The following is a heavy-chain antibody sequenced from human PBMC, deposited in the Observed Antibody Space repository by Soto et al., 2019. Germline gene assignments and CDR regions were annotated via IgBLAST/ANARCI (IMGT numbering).Heavy chain of an antibody. CDR1: GDSVSSNSAA. CDR2: TYYRSKWYN. CDR3: ARAVLAGSDWLGMPDY. Sequence: SQTLSLTCAISGDSVSSNSAAWNWIRQSPSRGLEWLGRTYYRSKWYNDYAVSVKSRITVNPDTSKNQFFLHLNSVTPEDSAVYYCARAVLAGSDWLGMPDYWGQGTLVTVSS. V-gene: IGHV6-1*01. D-gene: IGHD6-19*01. J-gene: IGHJ4*02.